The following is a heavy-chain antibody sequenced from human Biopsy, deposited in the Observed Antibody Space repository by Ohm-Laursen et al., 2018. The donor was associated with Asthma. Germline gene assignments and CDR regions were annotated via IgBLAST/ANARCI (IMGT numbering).Heavy chain of an antibody. J-gene: IGHJ6*02. CDR2: IIPIFGPT. V-gene: IGHV1-69*13. Sequence: SVKVSCKVSGDSFSNYAISWVRQAPGQGLEWMGRIIPIFGPTNYAQKFQGRVTISADDSTSTAYMELSSLSSEDTAVYYCARGYSGSDRIVYYYSGLEVWGQGTTVTVSS. CDR1: GDSFSNYA. CDR3: ARGYSGSDRIVYYYSGLEV. D-gene: IGHD5-12*01.